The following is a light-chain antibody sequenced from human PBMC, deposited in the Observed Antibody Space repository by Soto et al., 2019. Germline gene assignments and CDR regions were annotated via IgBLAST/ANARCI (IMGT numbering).Light chain of an antibody. Sequence: QSALTQPPSVSGSPGQSVTISCTGTSSDVGHYNRVSWYQQPPGTAPKLLIYEVSNRPSGVPDRFSGSKSGNTASLIISGLQAEDEADYYCSLYTSSTFYVFGTGTKVTAL. CDR1: SSDVGHYNR. V-gene: IGLV2-18*01. CDR2: EVS. CDR3: SLYTSSTFYV. J-gene: IGLJ1*01.